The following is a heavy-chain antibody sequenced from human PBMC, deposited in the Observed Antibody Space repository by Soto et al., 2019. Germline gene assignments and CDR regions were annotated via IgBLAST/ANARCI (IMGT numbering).Heavy chain of an antibody. J-gene: IGHJ5*02. D-gene: IGHD2-21*01. Sequence: EVQLVESGGGLVKPGGSLRLSCAASGFTFNTYDMNWVRQAPGKGLEWVSSITTSSAYIYYADSLKGRITISRDNAKNSLFLQMNSLRAEETAVYYCVRSGTARLLRHGWFDTWGQGTLVTVSS. CDR3: VRSGTARLLRHGWFDT. CDR1: GFTFNTYD. V-gene: IGHV3-21*01. CDR2: ITTSSAYI.